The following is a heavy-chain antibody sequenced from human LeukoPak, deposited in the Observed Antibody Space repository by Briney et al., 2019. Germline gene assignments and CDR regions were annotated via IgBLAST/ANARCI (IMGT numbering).Heavy chain of an antibody. CDR1: GGSISSSNYY. D-gene: IGHD3-3*01. Sequence: SETLSLTCTVSGGSISSSNYYWGWIRQPPGKGLEWIGSIYYSGSTYYNPSLKSRVTISVDTSKNQFSLKLSSVTAADTAVYYCASKNRNYDFWSGYLNWFDPWGQGTLVTVSS. J-gene: IGHJ5*02. CDR2: IYYSGST. V-gene: IGHV4-39*01. CDR3: ASKNRNYDFWSGYLNWFDP.